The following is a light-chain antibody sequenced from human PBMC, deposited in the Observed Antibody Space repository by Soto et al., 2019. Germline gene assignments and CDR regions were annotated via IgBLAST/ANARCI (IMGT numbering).Light chain of an antibody. CDR2: DVN. Sequence: QSALTQPASVSASPGQSITISCTGTSSDVGGYNYVSWYQQHPGKAPKLIIFDVNNRPSGVSNRFSGSKSGNTASLTISGLQAEDEADYHCSSYTRSGTLVFGGGTQLTVL. CDR1: SSDVGGYNY. J-gene: IGLJ2*01. V-gene: IGLV2-14*01. CDR3: SSYTRSGTLV.